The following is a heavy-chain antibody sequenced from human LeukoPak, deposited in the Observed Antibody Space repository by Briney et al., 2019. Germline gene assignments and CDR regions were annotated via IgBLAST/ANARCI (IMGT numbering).Heavy chain of an antibody. CDR3: AREECSSTRCYTTPWYFDS. J-gene: IGHJ4*02. V-gene: IGHV3-53*01. CDR1: GFTVGSNY. Sequence: PGGSLRLSCAASGFTVGSNYMSWVRQAPGKGLEWVSVIYSGGSTYYADSVKGRFTISRDNSKNTLYLQMNSLRAEDTAVYYCAREECSSTRCYTTPWYFDSWGQGTLVTVSS. D-gene: IGHD2-2*02. CDR2: IYSGGST.